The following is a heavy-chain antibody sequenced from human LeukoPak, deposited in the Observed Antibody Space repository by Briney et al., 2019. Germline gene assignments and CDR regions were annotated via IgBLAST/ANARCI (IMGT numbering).Heavy chain of an antibody. CDR2: ISYDGSNK. CDR3: AKDNPLFYSSSWYTRDYYYYYMDV. CDR1: GFTFSSHG. Sequence: GGSLRLSCAASGFTFSSHGLHWVRQAPGKGLEWVAVISYDGSNKYYADSVKGRFTISRDNSKNTLYLQMNSLRAEDTAVYYCAKDNPLFYSSSWYTRDYYYYYMDVWGKGTTVTISS. J-gene: IGHJ6*03. D-gene: IGHD6-13*01. V-gene: IGHV3-30*12.